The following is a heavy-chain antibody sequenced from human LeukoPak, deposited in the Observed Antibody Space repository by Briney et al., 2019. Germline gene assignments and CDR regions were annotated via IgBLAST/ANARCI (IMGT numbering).Heavy chain of an antibody. CDR2: ISYSGST. CDR1: GGSITSYY. V-gene: IGHV4-59*01. Sequence: PSETLSLTCTVSGGSITSYYWSWIRQPPGQGLEWIGYISYSGSTNYNPSLKSRVTMSVDTSKNQFSLKLSSVTAADTAVYYCARVAATKWFDPWGQGTLVTVSS. CDR3: ARVAATKWFDP. D-gene: IGHD2-15*01. J-gene: IGHJ5*02.